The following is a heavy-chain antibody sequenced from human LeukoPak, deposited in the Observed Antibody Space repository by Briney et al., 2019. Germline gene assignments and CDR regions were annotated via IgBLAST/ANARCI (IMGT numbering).Heavy chain of an antibody. Sequence: GGSLRLPCTVSGFTVSSNSMSWVRQAPGKGLEWVSFIYSGGNTHYSDSVKSRFTISRDNSKNTLYLQMNSLRADDTAVYYCARRAGEYSHPYDYWGQGTLVTVSS. V-gene: IGHV3-53*01. D-gene: IGHD4-17*01. CDR2: IYSGGNT. CDR3: ARRAGEYSHPYDY. J-gene: IGHJ4*02. CDR1: GFTVSSNS.